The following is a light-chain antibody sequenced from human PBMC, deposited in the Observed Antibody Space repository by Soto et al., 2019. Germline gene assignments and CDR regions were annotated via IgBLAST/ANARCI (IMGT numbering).Light chain of an antibody. Sequence: AIQLTQSPSSLSASVGDRVTITCRASQGISSALAWYQQKPGRAPELLIYDASTLESGVPSRFSGSGSGTDFTLTISSLQPEDFATYYCQQFNSYPHTFGQGTKLEI. V-gene: IGKV1-13*02. CDR2: DAS. J-gene: IGKJ2*01. CDR3: QQFNSYPHT. CDR1: QGISSA.